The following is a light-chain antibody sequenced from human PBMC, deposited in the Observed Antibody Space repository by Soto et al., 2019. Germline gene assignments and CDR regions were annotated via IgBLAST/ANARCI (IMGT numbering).Light chain of an antibody. CDR3: MQGTHWPWT. V-gene: IGKV2-30*01. CDR2: KVS. Sequence: DVVMTQSQLSLPVTLGQPASISCRSSQSLLYSDGNIYLNWFQQRPGQSPRRLIYKVSNRDSGVPDRLSGSGSGTDFTLKISRVEAEDVGVFYCMQGTHWPWTFGQGTKVDIK. J-gene: IGKJ1*01. CDR1: QSLLYSDGNIY.